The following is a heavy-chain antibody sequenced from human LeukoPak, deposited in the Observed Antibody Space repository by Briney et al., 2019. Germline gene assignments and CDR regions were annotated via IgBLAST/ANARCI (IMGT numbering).Heavy chain of an antibody. Sequence: GGSLRLSCAASGFTFSTHWMSWVRQAPGKGLEWVSYISGSGSTIYDADSVKGRFAISRDNAKNSLYLQMNSLRAEDTAVYYCARGAYYYDSSGYLATADYWGQGTLVTVSS. CDR1: GFTFSTHW. D-gene: IGHD3-22*01. J-gene: IGHJ4*02. CDR3: ARGAYYYDSSGYLATADY. CDR2: ISGSGSTI. V-gene: IGHV3-48*04.